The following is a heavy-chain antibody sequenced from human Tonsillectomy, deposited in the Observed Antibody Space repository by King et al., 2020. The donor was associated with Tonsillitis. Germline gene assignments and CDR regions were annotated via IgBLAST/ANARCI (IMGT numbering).Heavy chain of an antibody. Sequence: QLQLVQSGAEVKKPGASVKVSCKTSGYIFTGYYIHWVRQAPGQGLEWMGWINPDSGDTNFAQKFQGRVTMTRDTSISTAYMELSRLRSDDTAVYYCATDPNLMTAVTKTDSFDIWGQGTMVTVSS. CDR1: GYIFTGYY. V-gene: IGHV1-2*02. CDR2: INPDSGDT. CDR3: ATDPNLMTAVTKTDSFDI. J-gene: IGHJ3*02. D-gene: IGHD4-17*01.